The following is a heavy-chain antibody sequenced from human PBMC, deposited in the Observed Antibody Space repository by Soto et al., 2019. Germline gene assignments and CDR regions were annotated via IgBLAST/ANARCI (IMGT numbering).Heavy chain of an antibody. V-gene: IGHV4-4*07. D-gene: IGHD6-19*01. CDR3: AREAGPDRWFDP. CDR1: GASISSYF. Sequence: SQTLSLSCTVSGASISSYFWTWIRPPAGKGLDWIGRISTSGTTNYNPSLKSRVTMSVDTSKNHFSPNLSSVTAADTAVYYCAREAGPDRWFDPWGQGTLVTVSS. J-gene: IGHJ5*02. CDR2: ISTSGTT.